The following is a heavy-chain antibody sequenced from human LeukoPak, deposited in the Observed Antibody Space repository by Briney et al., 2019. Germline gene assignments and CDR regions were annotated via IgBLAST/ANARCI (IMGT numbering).Heavy chain of an antibody. CDR3: ARKVRYLATIRYCYYMDV. J-gene: IGHJ6*03. CDR2: IYHSGST. V-gene: IGHV4-38-2*02. D-gene: IGHD5-12*01. Sequence: SETLSLTCTVSGYSISSGYYWGWIRQPPGKGLEWIGSIYHSGSTYYNPSLKSRVTISVDTSKNQFSLKLSSVTAADTAVYYCARKVRYLATIRYCYYMDVWGKGITVTVSS. CDR1: GYSISSGYY.